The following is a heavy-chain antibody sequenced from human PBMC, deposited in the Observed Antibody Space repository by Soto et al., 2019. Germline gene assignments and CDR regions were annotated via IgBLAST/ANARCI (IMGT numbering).Heavy chain of an antibody. J-gene: IGHJ4*02. CDR3: GKDFDRQYGYFDY. D-gene: IGHD3-9*01. CDR1: GFTFSSYA. Sequence: GGSLRLSCSASGFTFSSYAMHWVRQAPGKGLEYVSAISSNGGSTYYADSVKGRFTISRDNSKNTLYLQMSSLRAEDADVYYGGKDFDRQYGYFDYWGQGTLVTVSS. V-gene: IGHV3-64D*09. CDR2: ISSNGGST.